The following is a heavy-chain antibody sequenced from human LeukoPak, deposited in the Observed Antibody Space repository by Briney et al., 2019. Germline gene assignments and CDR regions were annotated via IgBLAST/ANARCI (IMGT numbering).Heavy chain of an antibody. D-gene: IGHD5-12*01. CDR2: IIPIFGTA. CDR3: ARERGYSGYDTHYYYMDV. CDR1: GGTFSSYA. V-gene: IGHV1-69*06. Sequence: PVKVSCKASGGTFSSYAISWVRQAPGQGLEWMGGIIPIFGTANYAQKFQGRVTITADKSTSTAYMELSSLRSEDTAVYYCARERGYSGYDTHYYYMDVWGKGTTVTVSS. J-gene: IGHJ6*03.